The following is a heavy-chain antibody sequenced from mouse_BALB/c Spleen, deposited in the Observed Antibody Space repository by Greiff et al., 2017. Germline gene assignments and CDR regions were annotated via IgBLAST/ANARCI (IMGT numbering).Heavy chain of an antibody. J-gene: IGHJ2*01. V-gene: IGHV1-69*02. CDR1: GYTFTSYW. CDR2: IDPSDCYT. CDR3: ATFYYGNPYYFDY. D-gene: IGHD2-1*01. Sequence: QVHVKQPGAELVKPGASVKLSCKASGYTFTSYWMHWVKQRPGQGLEWIGEIDPSDCYTNYNQKFKGKATLTVDKSSSTAYMQLSSLTSEDSAVYYCATFYYGNPYYFDYWGQGTTLTVSS.